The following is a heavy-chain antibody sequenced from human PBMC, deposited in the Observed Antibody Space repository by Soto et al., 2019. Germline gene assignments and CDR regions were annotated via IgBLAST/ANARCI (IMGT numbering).Heavy chain of an antibody. Sequence: EVQLVESGGGLVQPGGSLRLSCAASGFTFSSYWMHWVRQAPGKGLVWVSRINSDGSSTSYADSVKGRFTISRDNAKNXXYLQMNSLRAEDTAVYYCATLTVTADYYYYYGMDVWGQGTTVTVSS. V-gene: IGHV3-74*01. CDR2: INSDGSST. CDR1: GFTFSSYW. D-gene: IGHD4-4*01. J-gene: IGHJ6*02. CDR3: ATLTVTADYYYYYGMDV.